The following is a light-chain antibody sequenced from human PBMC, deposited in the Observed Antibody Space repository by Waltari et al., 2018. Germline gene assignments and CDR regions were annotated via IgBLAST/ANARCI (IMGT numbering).Light chain of an antibody. CDR2: DGS. CDR1: SRDVGAYTY. CDR3: ASYTSRNTLV. J-gene: IGLJ1*01. V-gene: IGLV2-14*03. Sequence: QSALTQPASVSGSPGQSITISCTGTSRDVGAYTYISWYQQHPGKVPKVMIFDGSNRPSGVSNRFSGSKSGNTASLTISGLQAEDEADCYCASYTSRNTLVFGSGTKVTIL.